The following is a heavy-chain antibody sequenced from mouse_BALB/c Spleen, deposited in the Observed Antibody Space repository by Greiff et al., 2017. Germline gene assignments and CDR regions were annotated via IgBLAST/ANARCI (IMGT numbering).Heavy chain of an antibody. V-gene: IGHV1-39*01. D-gene: IGHD1-1*01. Sequence: VHVKQSGPELEKPGASVKISCKASGYSFTGYNMNWVKQSNGKSLEWIGNIDPYYGGTSYNQKFKGKATLTVDKSSSTAYMQLKSLTSEDSAVYYCARGATVVARSPYAMDYWGQGTSVTVSS. CDR3: ARGATVVARSPYAMDY. CDR1: GYSFTGYN. CDR2: IDPYYGGT. J-gene: IGHJ4*01.